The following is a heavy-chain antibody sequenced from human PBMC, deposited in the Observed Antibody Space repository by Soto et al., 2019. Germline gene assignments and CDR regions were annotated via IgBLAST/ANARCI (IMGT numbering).Heavy chain of an antibody. V-gene: IGHV1-69*10. Sequence: SVKVSCKASGGTFSSYAISWVRQAPGQGLEWMGGIIPILGIPNYAQKFQGRVTITADKSTSTAYMELSSLRSEDTAVYYCARFRGSYGMDVWGQGTTVTVSS. CDR3: ARFRGSYGMDV. J-gene: IGHJ6*02. CDR1: GGTFSSYA. CDR2: IIPILGIP. D-gene: IGHD3-10*01.